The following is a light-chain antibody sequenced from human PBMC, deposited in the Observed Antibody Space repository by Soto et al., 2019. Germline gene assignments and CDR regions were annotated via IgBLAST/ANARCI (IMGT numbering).Light chain of an antibody. CDR1: QSVSGRS. CDR3: QQYDSTPYT. J-gene: IGKJ2*01. Sequence: EIVLTQSPGTLSLSPGERATLSCRASQSVSGRSLAWYQQKPGQTPRLLIYDTSNRATGIPDRFTGSGSETDFTLTIRRLEPEDFAVYYCQQYDSTPYTFGQGTKLEIK. CDR2: DTS. V-gene: IGKV3-20*01.